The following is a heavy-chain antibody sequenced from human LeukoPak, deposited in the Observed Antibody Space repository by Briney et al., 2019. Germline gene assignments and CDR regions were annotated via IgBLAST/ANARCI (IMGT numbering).Heavy chain of an antibody. CDR2: IKQDGSEK. V-gene: IGHV3-7*01. CDR3: GSVVVVPAAIGT. CDR1: GFTFSSYW. Sequence: PGGSLRLSCAASGFTFSSYWMSWVRQAPGKGLEWVANIKQDGSEKYYVDSVKGRFTISRDNAKNSLYLQMNSLRAEDTAVYYCGSVVVVPAAIGTWGQGTLVTVSS. D-gene: IGHD2-2*01. J-gene: IGHJ5*02.